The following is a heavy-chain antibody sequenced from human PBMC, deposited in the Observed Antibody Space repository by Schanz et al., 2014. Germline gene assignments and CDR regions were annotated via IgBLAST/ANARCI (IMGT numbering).Heavy chain of an antibody. J-gene: IGHJ4*02. V-gene: IGHV3-33*06. CDR1: GFAFSVYG. CDR3: AKDPSHGDYDYYFDY. D-gene: IGHD3-22*01. CDR2: IWSDGSTK. Sequence: PGGSLRLSCAASGFAFSVYGMHWVRQAPGKGPEWVAVIWSDGSTKYYADSVKGRFTISRDNSKNTLYLQMNSLRAEDTAVYYCAKDPSHGDYDYYFDYWGQGTLVTVSS.